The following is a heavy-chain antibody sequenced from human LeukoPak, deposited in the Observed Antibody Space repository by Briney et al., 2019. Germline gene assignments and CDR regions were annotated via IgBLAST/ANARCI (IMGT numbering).Heavy chain of an antibody. CDR2: IRSDGSST. V-gene: IGHV3-64*01. Sequence: GSLRLSCVASGFSFSAYIMHWVRQAPGKGLEYVSAIRSDGSSTFYPNSVKGRFTISRDNYKSTLYLQMGSLRAEDTAVYYCTRRYGGHSGWAGYHDSWGQGTLVTVSS. D-gene: IGHD6-19*01. J-gene: IGHJ4*02. CDR3: TRRYGGHSGWAGYHDS. CDR1: GFSFSAYI.